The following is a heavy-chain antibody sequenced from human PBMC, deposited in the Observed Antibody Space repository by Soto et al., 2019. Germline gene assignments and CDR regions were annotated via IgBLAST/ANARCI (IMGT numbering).Heavy chain of an antibody. V-gene: IGHV1-69*13. J-gene: IGHJ6*02. CDR3: AREDTKYYYDSSGYYHPKYYYGMDV. Sequence: GASVKVSCKASGGTFSSYAISWVRQAPGQGLEWIGGIIPIFGTANYAQKFQGRVTITADESTSTAYMELSSLRSEDTAVYYCAREDTKYYYDSSGYYHPKYYYGMDVWGQGTTVTVSS. CDR1: GGTFSSYA. CDR2: IIPIFGTA. D-gene: IGHD3-22*01.